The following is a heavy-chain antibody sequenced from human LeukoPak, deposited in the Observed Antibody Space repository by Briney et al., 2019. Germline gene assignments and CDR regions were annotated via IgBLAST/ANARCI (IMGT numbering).Heavy chain of an antibody. V-gene: IGHV3-48*03. CDR1: GFTFKSYE. J-gene: IGHJ4*02. CDR2: ISSSGTTI. Sequence: GGSLRLSCAASGFTFKSYEMNWVRQAPGKGLEWVSYISSSGTTIYYADSVKGRFAISRDNAKNSLYLQMNSLRAEDTAIYYCAREVDNWNDLDYWGQGTLVTVSS. D-gene: IGHD1-1*01. CDR3: AREVDNWNDLDY.